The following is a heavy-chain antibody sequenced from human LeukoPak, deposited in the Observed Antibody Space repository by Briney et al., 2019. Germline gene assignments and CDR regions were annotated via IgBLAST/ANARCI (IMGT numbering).Heavy chain of an antibody. J-gene: IGHJ4*02. CDR2: INPNSCGT. D-gene: IGHD3-16*02. CDR3: ARGGSYRYEYYFDY. CDR1: GYTFTGYY. V-gene: IGHV1-2*02. Sequence: SSVKVSCKASGYTFTGYYMHWVRQAPGQGVEWMGWINPNSCGTNYAQKFQGRVTMTRDTSISTAYMELSRLRSDDTAVYYCARGGSYRYEYYFDYWGQGTLVTVSS.